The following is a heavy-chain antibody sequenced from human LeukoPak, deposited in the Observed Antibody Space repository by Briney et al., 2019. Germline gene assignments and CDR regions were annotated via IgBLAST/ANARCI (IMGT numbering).Heavy chain of an antibody. Sequence: GGSLRLSCAASGFTFHSYWMHWVRQAPGKGLVWVSRIDNDGGSTTYADSVKGRFTISRDNAKNTLYLQMNSVRAEDTAVYYCARSWFPYYFDYWGQGTLVTVSS. J-gene: IGHJ4*02. V-gene: IGHV3-74*01. D-gene: IGHD3-9*01. CDR1: GFTFHSYW. CDR2: IDNDGGST. CDR3: ARSWFPYYFDY.